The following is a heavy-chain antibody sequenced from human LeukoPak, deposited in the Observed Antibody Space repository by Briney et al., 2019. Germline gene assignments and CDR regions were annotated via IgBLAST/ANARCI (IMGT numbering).Heavy chain of an antibody. CDR3: ARSNYYDSRSWGFDI. Sequence: PGGSLRLSCAASGLTFSSYAMHWVRQAPGKGLEWVAVISYDGNYKYYADSVKGRFTISRDNSKNTLYLQMNSLRAEDTAVYYCARSNYYDSRSWGFDIWGQGTMVTVSS. V-gene: IGHV3-30*04. CDR2: ISYDGNYK. D-gene: IGHD3-22*01. J-gene: IGHJ3*02. CDR1: GLTFSSYA.